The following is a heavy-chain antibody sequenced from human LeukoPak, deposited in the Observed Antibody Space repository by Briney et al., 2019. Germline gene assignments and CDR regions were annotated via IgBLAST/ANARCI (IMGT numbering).Heavy chain of an antibody. CDR2: ISGSGSST. CDR1: GFTFSTYA. V-gene: IGHV3-23*01. D-gene: IGHD5-18*01. Sequence: GGSLRLSCAASGFTFSTYALSWVRQAPGKGLEWVSAISGSGSSTYYADSVKGRFTTSRDNYKNTLYLQMNSLRAEDTAVYYCAVRGWIQLWLPSYWGQGTLVTVSS. CDR3: AVRGWIQLWLPSY. J-gene: IGHJ4*02.